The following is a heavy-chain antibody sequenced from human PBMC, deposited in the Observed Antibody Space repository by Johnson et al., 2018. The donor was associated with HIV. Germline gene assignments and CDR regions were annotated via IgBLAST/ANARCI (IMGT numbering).Heavy chain of an antibody. CDR2: INWKGGST. CDR3: ATGASSTWSLGALDI. Sequence: MRLVESGGGVVRPGGALRLSCAASGCTFDDYGMSWVRQDTGKGLEWVSGINWKGGSTGYADSVKGRFTISRDNAKNSLYLQMNSLRAEDTAVYYCATGASSTWSLGALDIWGQGTMVTVSS. D-gene: IGHD6-13*01. V-gene: IGHV3-20*04. J-gene: IGHJ3*02. CDR1: GCTFDDYG.